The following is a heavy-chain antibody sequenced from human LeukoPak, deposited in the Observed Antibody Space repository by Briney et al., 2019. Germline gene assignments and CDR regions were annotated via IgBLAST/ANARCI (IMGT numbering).Heavy chain of an antibody. V-gene: IGHV1-18*01. CDR1: GYTFTSYG. J-gene: IGHJ4*02. CDR2: ISAYNGHT. Sequence: GASVKVSCKASGYTFTSYGISWVRQAPGQGLEWMGWISAYNGHTNYAEKFQGRVTMTTDTSTSTAYMELRSLRSDDTAVYYCARFGKSWGIAVAEGFDYWGQGTLVTVSS. D-gene: IGHD6-19*01. CDR3: ARFGKSWGIAVAEGFDY.